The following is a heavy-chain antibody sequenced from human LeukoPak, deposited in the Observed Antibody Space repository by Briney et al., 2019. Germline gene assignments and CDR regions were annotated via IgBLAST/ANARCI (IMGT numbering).Heavy chain of an antibody. CDR3: ARRYGSGSSGTFDY. Sequence: SETLSLTCTVSGGSISSYYWSWIRQPPGKGLEWIAYIYYSRSTNYNPSLKSRVTISVDTSKNQFSLKLSSVTAADTAVYYCARRYGSGSSGTFDYWGQGTLVTVSS. CDR1: GGSISSYY. J-gene: IGHJ4*02. V-gene: IGHV4-59*01. D-gene: IGHD3-10*01. CDR2: IYYSRST.